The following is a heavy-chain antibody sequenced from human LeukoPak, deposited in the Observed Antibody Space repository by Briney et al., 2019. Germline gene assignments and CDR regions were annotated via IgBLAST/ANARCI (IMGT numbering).Heavy chain of an antibody. Sequence: GGSLRLSCAASGFTFNTYGMNWVRQAPGKGLEWVSAVSGSGSTTYYARSVKGRFTVSRDNSKNPLYLQMNSLRVDDTAVYYCAKSLDYGGNRARLDFWGQGTLVTVSS. D-gene: IGHD4-23*01. J-gene: IGHJ4*02. CDR2: VSGSGSTT. CDR3: AKSLDYGGNRARLDF. V-gene: IGHV3-23*01. CDR1: GFTFNTYG.